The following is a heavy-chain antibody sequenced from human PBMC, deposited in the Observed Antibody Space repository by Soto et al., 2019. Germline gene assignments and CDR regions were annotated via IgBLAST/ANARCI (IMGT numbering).Heavy chain of an antibody. CDR3: ARHTYYYDSSGYLNWFDP. CDR1: GGSISSSSYY. Sequence: SETLSLTCTVSGGSISSSSYYWGWIRQPPGKGLEWIGRIYYSGSTYYNPSLKSRVTISVDTSKNQFSLKLSSVTAADTAVYYCARHTYYYDSSGYLNWFDPWGQGTLVTVSS. V-gene: IGHV4-39*01. D-gene: IGHD3-22*01. CDR2: IYYSGST. J-gene: IGHJ5*02.